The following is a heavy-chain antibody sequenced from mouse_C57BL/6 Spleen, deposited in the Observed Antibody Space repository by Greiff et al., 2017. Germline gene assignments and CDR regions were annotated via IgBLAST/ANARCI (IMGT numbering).Heavy chain of an antibody. D-gene: IGHD2-2*01. CDR3: ARGGYDGGYYAMDY. Sequence: EVMLVESGGGLVKPGGSLKLSCAASGFTFSDYGMHWVRQAPEKGLEWVAYISSGSSTIYYADPVKGRFTISRDNAKNTLFLQMTSLRSEDTAMYYCARGGYDGGYYAMDYWGQGTSVTVSS. V-gene: IGHV5-17*01. CDR2: ISSGSSTI. J-gene: IGHJ4*01. CDR1: GFTFSDYG.